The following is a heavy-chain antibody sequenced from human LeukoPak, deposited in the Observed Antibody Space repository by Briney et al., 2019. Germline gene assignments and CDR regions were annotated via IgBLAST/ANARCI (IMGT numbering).Heavy chain of an antibody. CDR2: ISTSSSYI. J-gene: IGHJ4*02. V-gene: IGHV3-21*01. Sequence: PGGSLRLSCAASGFTFSSYSMNWVRQAPGKGLEWVSSISTSSSYINYADSVKGRFTISRDNAKKSLYLQMNSLRAEDTAVYYCARDEWTVTTHYFDHWGQGTLVTVSS. CDR1: GFTFSSYS. CDR3: ARDEWTVTTHYFDH. D-gene: IGHD4-17*01.